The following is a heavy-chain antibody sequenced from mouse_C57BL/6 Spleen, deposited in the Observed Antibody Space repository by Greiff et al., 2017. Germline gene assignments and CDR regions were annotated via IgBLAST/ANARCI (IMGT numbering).Heavy chain of an antibody. CDR1: GYTFTTYP. CDR2: FHPYNDDT. V-gene: IGHV1-47*01. J-gene: IGHJ1*03. CDR3: ARGDGYYWYFDV. Sequence: QVQLKQSGAELVKPGASVKMSCKASGYTFTTYPIEWMKQNHGKSLEWIGNFHPYNDDTKYNEKFKGKATLTIEKSSSTVYLELSRLTSDDAAVYYCARGDGYYWYFDVWGTGTTVTVSS. D-gene: IGHD2-3*01.